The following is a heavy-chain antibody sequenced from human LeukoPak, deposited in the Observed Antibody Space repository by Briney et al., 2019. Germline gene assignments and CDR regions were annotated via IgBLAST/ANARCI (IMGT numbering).Heavy chain of an antibody. Sequence: SVKVSCKASGGTFTSYAISGVRQAPGQGVEGRGGIIPIFGTANYAQKFQGRVTITADKSTSTAYMELSSLRSEDTAVYYCARSTSLGYWFDPWGQGTLVTVSS. V-gene: IGHV1-69*06. D-gene: IGHD2-2*01. CDR3: ARSTSLGYWFDP. CDR2: IIPIFGTA. CDR1: GGTFTSYA. J-gene: IGHJ5*02.